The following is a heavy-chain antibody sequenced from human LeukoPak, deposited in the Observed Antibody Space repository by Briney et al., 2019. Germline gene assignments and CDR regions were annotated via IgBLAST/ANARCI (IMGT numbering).Heavy chain of an antibody. CDR2: INHSGST. J-gene: IGHJ4*02. V-gene: IGHV4-34*01. CDR3: ASGGGYPNY. D-gene: IGHD3-16*02. CDR1: GGSFSGYY. Sequence: SETLSLTCAVYGGSFSGYYWSWIRQPPGKGLEWIGEINHSGSTNYNPSLKSRVTISVDTSKNQFSPKLSSVTAADTAVYYCASGGGYPNYWGQGTLVTVSS.